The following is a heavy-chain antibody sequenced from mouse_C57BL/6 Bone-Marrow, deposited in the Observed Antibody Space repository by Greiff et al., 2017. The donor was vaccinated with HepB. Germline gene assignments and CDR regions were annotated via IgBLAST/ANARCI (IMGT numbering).Heavy chain of an antibody. CDR3: ARHPGAYFNYAY. CDR1: GYTFTSYW. CDR2: IDPSDSYT. Sequence: QVQLQQPGAELVRPGTSVKLSCKASGYTFTSYWMHWVKQRPGQGLEWIGVIDPSDSYTNYNQKFKGKATLTVDTSSSTAYMQLSSLTSDDSAVYYCARHPGAYFNYAYWGQVTLVTVSA. V-gene: IGHV1-59*01. D-gene: IGHD1-3*01. J-gene: IGHJ3*01.